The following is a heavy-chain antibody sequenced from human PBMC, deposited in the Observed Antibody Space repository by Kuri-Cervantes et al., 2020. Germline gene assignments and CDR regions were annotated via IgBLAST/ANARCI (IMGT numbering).Heavy chain of an antibody. CDR3: AYGSGSYYGY. V-gene: IGHV3-74*01. Sequence: GGSLRLSCAASGFTFSSYAMHWVRQAPGKGLVWVSRINSDGSSTSYADSVEGRFTISRDNAKNTLYLQMNSLRAEDTAVYYCAYGSGSYYGYWGQGTLVTVSS. CDR2: INSDGSST. CDR1: GFTFSSYA. J-gene: IGHJ4*02. D-gene: IGHD3-10*01.